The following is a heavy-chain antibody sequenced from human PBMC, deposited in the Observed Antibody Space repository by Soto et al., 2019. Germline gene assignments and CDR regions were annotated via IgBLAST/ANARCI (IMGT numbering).Heavy chain of an antibody. CDR2: IIPVFGTV. CDR3: AREGGGALAGTAD. J-gene: IGHJ4*02. CDR1: GGTFINYA. V-gene: IGHV1-69*01. D-gene: IGHD6-19*01. Sequence: QVPLVQSGAEVKKPGSSVKVSCKASGGTFINYAISWVRQAPGQGLEWMGAIIPVFGTVNSAQKFQGRVTITADSTSTVYMELSSLRSQETAVYYCAREGGGALAGTADWGQGTLVTVSS.